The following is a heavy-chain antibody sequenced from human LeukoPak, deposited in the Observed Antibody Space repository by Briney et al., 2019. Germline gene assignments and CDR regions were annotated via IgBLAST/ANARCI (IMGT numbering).Heavy chain of an antibody. CDR3: ARDLGGAFDI. Sequence: PGRSLRLSCAASGFTFDDYAMHWVRQAPGKGLEWVSGISWNSGSIGYADSVKGRFTISRDNAKNSLYLQMNSLRAEDTAVYYCARDLGGAFDIWGQGTMVTVSS. CDR1: GFTFDDYA. CDR2: ISWNSGSI. V-gene: IGHV3-9*01. J-gene: IGHJ3*02.